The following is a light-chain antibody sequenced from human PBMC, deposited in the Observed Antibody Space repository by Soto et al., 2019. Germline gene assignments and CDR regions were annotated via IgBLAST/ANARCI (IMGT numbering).Light chain of an antibody. CDR3: VSWDSSMSAYV. CDR1: SSNIGGNS. CDR2: DDN. J-gene: IGLJ1*01. Sequence: QSVLTQPPSVSAAPGQKVTISCSGSSSNIGGNSVSWYQQLPGTAPKLLTYDDNKRPSGIPDRFSGSKSGTSATLGITGFQTGDEADYYCVSWDSSMSAYVFGTGTQVTVL. V-gene: IGLV1-51*01.